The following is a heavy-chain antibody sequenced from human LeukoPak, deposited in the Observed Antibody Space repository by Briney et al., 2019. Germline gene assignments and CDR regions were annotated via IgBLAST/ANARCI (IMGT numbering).Heavy chain of an antibody. Sequence: MPSETLSLTCAVYGGSFSGYYWGWIRQPPGKGLEWIGEINHSGSTNYNPSLKSRVTISVDTSKNQFSLKLSSVTAADTAVYYCARAPRITMIVVVITGAFDIWGQGTMVTVSS. J-gene: IGHJ3*02. V-gene: IGHV4-34*01. CDR2: INHSGST. CDR1: GGSFSGYY. D-gene: IGHD3-22*01. CDR3: ARAPRITMIVVVITGAFDI.